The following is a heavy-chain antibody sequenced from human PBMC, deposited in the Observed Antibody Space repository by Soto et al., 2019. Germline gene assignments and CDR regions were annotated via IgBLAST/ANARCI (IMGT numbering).Heavy chain of an antibody. CDR3: AREGGNYEAQSRRYYYYYMDV. D-gene: IGHD4-4*01. J-gene: IGHJ6*03. Sequence: GGSLRLSCAASGFTFSSYSMNWVRQAPGRGLEWVSYISSSSSTIYYADSVKGRFTISRNNAKNSLYLQMNSLRAEDTAVYYCAREGGNYEAQSRRYYYYYMDVWGKGTTVTVSS. CDR1: GFTFSSYS. CDR2: ISSSSSTI. V-gene: IGHV3-48*01.